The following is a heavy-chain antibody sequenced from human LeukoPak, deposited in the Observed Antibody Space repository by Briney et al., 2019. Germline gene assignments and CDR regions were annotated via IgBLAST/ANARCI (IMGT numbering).Heavy chain of an antibody. CDR1: GGSIRSGGYY. CDR2: IYYSGST. D-gene: IGHD1-26*01. CDR3: ARQPMGGGGSYFFDY. V-gene: IGHV4-39*01. J-gene: IGHJ4*02. Sequence: SETLSLTCTVSGGSIRSGGYYWGWIRQPPGKGLEWIATIYYSGSTYSNPSLKSRVTISVDTSKNQFSLKLSSVTAADTAVYYCARQPMGGGGSYFFDYWGQGTLVTVSS.